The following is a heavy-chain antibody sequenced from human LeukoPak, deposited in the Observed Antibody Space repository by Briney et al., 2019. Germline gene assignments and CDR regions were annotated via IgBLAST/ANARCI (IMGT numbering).Heavy chain of an antibody. CDR3: AKGGELQGRFYFDY. V-gene: IGHV3-23*01. CDR2: VSGSGSST. J-gene: IGHJ4*02. Sequence: GGSLRLSCAASGFTFSSYAMFWGRQAPGKGLEWVSTVSGSGSSTYYADSVKGRFTISRDNSKNTLYLQMNSLRADATAVYYCAKGGELQGRFYFDYWGQGTLVTVSS. CDR1: GFTFSSYA. D-gene: IGHD1-26*01.